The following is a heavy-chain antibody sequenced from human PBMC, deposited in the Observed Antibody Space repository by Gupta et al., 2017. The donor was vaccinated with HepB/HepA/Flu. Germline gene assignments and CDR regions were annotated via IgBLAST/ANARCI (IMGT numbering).Heavy chain of an antibody. CDR2: IWYDGSNK. CDR3: ARDRVRLDY. J-gene: IGHJ4*02. V-gene: IGHV3-33*01. CDR1: GFTFSSYG. Sequence: QVQLVESGGGVVQPGRSLRLSCEASGFTFSSYGMNWVRQAPGKGLEWVAAIWYDGSNKYYADSVKGRFTISRDNSKNTLFLLMNSLRAEDTALYFCARDRVRLDYWGQGTLVTVXS.